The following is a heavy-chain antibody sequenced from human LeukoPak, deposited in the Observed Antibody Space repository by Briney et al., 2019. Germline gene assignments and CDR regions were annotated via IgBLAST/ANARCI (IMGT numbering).Heavy chain of an antibody. V-gene: IGHV3-23*01. D-gene: IGHD5/OR15-5a*01. Sequence: GGSLRLSCAASGFSFSRYGMAWLRQIPGKGLEWVSTINDNSRNTHYADSVKARFTISRDNSKNTLYLQMHSLRVEDTALYYCTKDAGPVYDWFDPWGPGTRVTVSS. CDR3: TKDAGPVYDWFDP. J-gene: IGHJ5*02. CDR2: INDNSRNT. CDR1: GFSFSRYG.